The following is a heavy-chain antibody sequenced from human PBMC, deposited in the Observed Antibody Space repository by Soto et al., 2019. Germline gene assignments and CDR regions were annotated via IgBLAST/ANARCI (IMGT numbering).Heavy chain of an antibody. Sequence: GGSLRLSCAASGFTFSSYAMSWVRQAPGKGLEWVSAISGSGGSTYYADSVKGRFTISRDNSKNTLYLQMNSLRAEDTAVYYCAKLANYDYIWGRSYYMDVWGKGTTVTVSS. CDR2: ISGSGGST. CDR3: AKLANYDYIWGRSYYMDV. J-gene: IGHJ6*03. CDR1: GFTFSSYA. D-gene: IGHD3-16*01. V-gene: IGHV3-23*01.